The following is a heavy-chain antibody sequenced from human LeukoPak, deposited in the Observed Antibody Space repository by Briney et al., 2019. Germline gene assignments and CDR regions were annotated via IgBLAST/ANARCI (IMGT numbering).Heavy chain of an antibody. J-gene: IGHJ4*02. CDR1: EFTFSTYT. CDR3: ARGTNYGDY. Sequence: GGSLRLSCAASEFTFSTYTMNWVRQAPGKGLEWVSSITGSSDYIYYADSVKGRFTISRDNANNSLFLHMSSLRAEDTAVYYCARGTNYGDYWGQGTLVTVSS. D-gene: IGHD1-7*01. V-gene: IGHV3-21*01. CDR2: ITGSSDYI.